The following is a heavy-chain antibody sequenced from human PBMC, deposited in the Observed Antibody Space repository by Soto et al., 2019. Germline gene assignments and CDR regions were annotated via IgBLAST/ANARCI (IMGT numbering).Heavy chain of an antibody. CDR1: GGSISSYY. V-gene: IGHV4-59*01. D-gene: IGHD3-10*01. CDR3: ARSHYFNWFDP. Sequence: SETLSLTCTVSGGSISSYYWSWIRQPPGKGLEWIGYIYYSGSTNYNPSLKSRVTISVDTSKNQFSLKLSSVTAADTAVHYCARSHYFNWFDPWGQGTLVTVSS. CDR2: IYYSGST. J-gene: IGHJ5*02.